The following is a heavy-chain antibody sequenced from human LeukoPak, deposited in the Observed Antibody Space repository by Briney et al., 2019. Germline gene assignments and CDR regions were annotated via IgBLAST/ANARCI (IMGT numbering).Heavy chain of an antibody. J-gene: IGHJ5*02. CDR3: ARCRPLLWFGELWLNWFDP. CDR2: INHSGST. V-gene: IGHV4-34*01. CDR1: GGSFSGYY. D-gene: IGHD3-10*01. Sequence: SETLCLTCAVYGGSFSGYYWSWIRQPPGKGLEWIGEINHSGSTNYNLSLKSRVTISIDTSKNQFSLKLSSVTAADTAEYYCARCRPLLWFGELWLNWFDPWGQGTLVTVSS.